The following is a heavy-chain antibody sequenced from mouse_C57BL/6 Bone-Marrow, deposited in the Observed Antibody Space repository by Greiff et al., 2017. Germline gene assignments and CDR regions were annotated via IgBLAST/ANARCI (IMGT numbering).Heavy chain of an antibody. CDR3: ARSTTRYFDV. V-gene: IGHV1-52*01. J-gene: IGHJ1*03. D-gene: IGHD1-1*01. CDR1: GYTFTSYW. Sequence: QVQLQQPGAELVRPGSSVKLSCKASGYTFTSYWMHWVKQRPIQGLEWIGNIDPSDSDTHYNQKFKDKATLTVDKSSSTAYMQLSSLTSEDSAVYYCARSTTRYFDVWGTGTTVTVSS. CDR2: IDPSDSDT.